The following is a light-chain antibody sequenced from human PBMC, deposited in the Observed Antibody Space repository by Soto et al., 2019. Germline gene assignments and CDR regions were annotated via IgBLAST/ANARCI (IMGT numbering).Light chain of an antibody. CDR2: AAS. V-gene: IGLV2-14*01. J-gene: IGLJ2*01. CDR3: SSSTSTTTLL. CDR1: SSDVGVFNY. Sequence: QSVLTQPASVSGSPGQSITISCTGTSSDVGVFNYVSWYQHHPGNAPKLIIYAASNRPPGVSNRFSGSKSGNTASLTISGLQAEDEAEYYCSSSTSTTTLLFGGGTKHTVL.